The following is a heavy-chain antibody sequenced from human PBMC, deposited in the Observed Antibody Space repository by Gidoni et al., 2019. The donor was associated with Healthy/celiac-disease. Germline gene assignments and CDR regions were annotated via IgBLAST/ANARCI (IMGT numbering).Heavy chain of an antibody. D-gene: IGHD6-19*01. V-gene: IGHV3-23*01. CDR2: VNGGGAVT. CDR1: GFIFRNFA. Sequence: EVQLLESGGGLVQPEGSLRLSCAASGFIFRNFAMTWVRQAPGKGLEWVSSVNGGGAVTYYADSVKGRFTISRDNSENTLYLQMDSLRAEDTAVYYCVKSQSGWFLFASWGQGTLVTVSS. CDR3: VKSQSGWFLFAS. J-gene: IGHJ4*02.